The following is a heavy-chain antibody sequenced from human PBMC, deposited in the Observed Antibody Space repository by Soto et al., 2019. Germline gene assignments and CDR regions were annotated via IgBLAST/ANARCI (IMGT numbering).Heavy chain of an antibody. J-gene: IGHJ6*02. V-gene: IGHV4-59*01. Sequence: PSETLSLTCTVSGGSISSYYLSWIRQPPGKGLEWIGYIYYSGSTNYNPSLKSRVTISVDTSKNQFSLKLSSVTAADTAVYYCARGANFYYYGMDVWGQGTTVTVSS. CDR2: IYYSGST. CDR3: ARGANFYYYGMDV. CDR1: GGSISSYY. D-gene: IGHD2-15*01.